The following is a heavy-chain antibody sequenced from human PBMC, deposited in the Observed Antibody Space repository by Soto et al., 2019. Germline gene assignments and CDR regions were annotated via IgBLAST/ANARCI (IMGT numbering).Heavy chain of an antibody. CDR3: ARGPSIPAVYYYYYMDV. CDR2: INHSGST. Sequence: KPSETLSLTCAVYGGSFSGYYWSWIRQPPGKGLEWIGEINHSGSTNYNPSLKSRVTISVDTSKNQFSLKLSSVTAADTAVYYCARGPSIPAVYYYYYMDVWGKGTTVTVSS. J-gene: IGHJ6*03. V-gene: IGHV4-34*01. CDR1: GGSFSGYY. D-gene: IGHD2-2*01.